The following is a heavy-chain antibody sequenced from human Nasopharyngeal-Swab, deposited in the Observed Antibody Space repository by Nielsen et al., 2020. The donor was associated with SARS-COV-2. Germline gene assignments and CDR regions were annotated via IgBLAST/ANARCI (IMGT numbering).Heavy chain of an antibody. J-gene: IGHJ5*01. CDR1: GFTFDDYA. D-gene: IGHD3-10*01. CDR2: ISWNGGST. CDR3: AKDPYASGSLNWFDS. Sequence: SLKISCAASGFTFDDYAMHWVRQVPGKGLEWVSDISWNGGSTGYADSVKGRFTISRDNAKNSLYLQMNSLRAEDTALYYCAKDPYASGSLNWFDSWGQGTLVIVSS. V-gene: IGHV3-9*01.